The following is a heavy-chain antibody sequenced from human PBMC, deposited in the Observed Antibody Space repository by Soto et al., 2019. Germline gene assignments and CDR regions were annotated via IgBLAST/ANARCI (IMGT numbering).Heavy chain of an antibody. J-gene: IGHJ4*02. CDR2: ISVSNGNS. D-gene: IGHD6-19*01. V-gene: IGHV1-18*04. CDR3: ARGGRSNGWHVRPGDMPY. Sequence: QIQLVQSGDEMKKPGASVRVSCTASGDRFSSYGLRWVRQAPGQGLEWMGWISVSNGNSKSAEKFQGRITMTIDTFTSTAYMDLKSLRPDDTAMYYCARGGRSNGWHVRPGDMPYWGQGTRIPVSS. CDR1: GDRFSSYG.